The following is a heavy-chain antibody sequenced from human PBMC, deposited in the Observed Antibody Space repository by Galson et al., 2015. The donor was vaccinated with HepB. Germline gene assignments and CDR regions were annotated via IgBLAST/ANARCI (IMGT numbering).Heavy chain of an antibody. CDR3: VKEQASGSYRVADD. D-gene: IGHD6-19*01. V-gene: IGHV3-7*01. CDR2: IKQDGSEK. CDR1: GFTFSTFW. Sequence: SLRLSCAASGFTFSTFWMTWVRQAPGKGLEWVANIKQDGSEKYYVDSVKGRFTISRDNAKNSLYLQMNSLRPEDTAVYHCVKEQASGSYRVADDWGQGTLVTVSS. J-gene: IGHJ4*02.